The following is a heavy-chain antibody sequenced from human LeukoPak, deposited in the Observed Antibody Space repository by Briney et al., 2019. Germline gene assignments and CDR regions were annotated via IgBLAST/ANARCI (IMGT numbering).Heavy chain of an antibody. CDR3: ARALRSGSYYKGTVWFDP. CDR2: IYTSGST. D-gene: IGHD3-10*02. CDR1: GDSISTSSYY. J-gene: IGHJ5*02. V-gene: IGHV4-61*02. Sequence: SETLSLTCSVSGDSISTSSYYWSWIRQPAGKGLEWIGRIYTSGSTNYNPSLKSRVTMSVDTSKNQFSLKLSSVTAADTAVYYCARALRSGSYYKGTVWFDPWGQGTLVTVSS.